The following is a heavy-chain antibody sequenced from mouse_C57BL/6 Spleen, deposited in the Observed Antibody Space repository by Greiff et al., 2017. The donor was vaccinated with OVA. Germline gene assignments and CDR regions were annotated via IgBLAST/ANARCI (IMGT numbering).Heavy chain of an antibody. Sequence: VQLQQSGAELVKPGASVKISCKASGYAFSSYWMNWVKQRPGKGLEWIGQIYPGDGDTNYNGKFKGKATLTADKSSSTAYMQLSSLTSEDSAVYFCARPYDYYGSSYEAYWGQGTLVTVSA. V-gene: IGHV1-80*01. CDR1: GYAFSSYW. J-gene: IGHJ3*01. CDR2: IYPGDGDT. CDR3: ARPYDYYGSSYEAY. D-gene: IGHD1-1*01.